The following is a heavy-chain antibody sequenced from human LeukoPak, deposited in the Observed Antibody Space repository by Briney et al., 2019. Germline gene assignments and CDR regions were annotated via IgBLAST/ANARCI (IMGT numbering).Heavy chain of an antibody. V-gene: IGHV3-53*01. Sequence: GGSLRLSCAASGFTVSSNYMSWVRQAPGKGLEWVSVIYSGGSTYYADSVKGRFTISRDNSKNTLYLQMNSLRAEDTAVYYCARDLAVAGIGDGMDVWGQGTTVTVSS. CDR3: ARDLAVAGIGDGMDV. D-gene: IGHD6-19*01. CDR1: GFTVSSNY. CDR2: IYSGGST. J-gene: IGHJ6*02.